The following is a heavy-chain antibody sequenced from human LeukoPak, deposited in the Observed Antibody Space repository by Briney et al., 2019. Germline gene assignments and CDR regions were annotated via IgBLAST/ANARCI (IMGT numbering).Heavy chain of an antibody. Sequence: SETLSLTCAVYGGSFSGYYWSWIRQPPGKGLEWIGEINHSGSTYYNPSLKSRVTISVDTSKNQFSLKLSSVTAADTAVYYCARRRITIFGVVIGDFDYWGQGTLVTVPS. CDR3: ARRRITIFGVVIGDFDY. CDR2: INHSGST. V-gene: IGHV4-34*01. D-gene: IGHD3-3*01. J-gene: IGHJ4*02. CDR1: GGSFSGYY.